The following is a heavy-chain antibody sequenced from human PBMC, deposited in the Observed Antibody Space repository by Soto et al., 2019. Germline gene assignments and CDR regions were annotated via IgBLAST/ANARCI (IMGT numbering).Heavy chain of an antibody. J-gene: IGHJ6*02. V-gene: IGHV3-74*01. CDR3: ARDFPHYYYYYGMDV. CDR2: INSDGSST. Sequence: PGGSLRLSCAASGFTFSSYWMHWVRQAPGKGLVWVSRINSDGSSTSYADSVKGRFTISRDNAKNTLYLQMNSLRAEDTAVYYCARDFPHYYYYYGMDVWGQGTTVTVSS. CDR1: GFTFSSYW.